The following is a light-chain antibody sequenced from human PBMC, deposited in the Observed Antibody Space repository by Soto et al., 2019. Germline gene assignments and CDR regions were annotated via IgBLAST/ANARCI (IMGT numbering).Light chain of an antibody. CDR3: QQYKTGTYT. Sequence: DIQMTQSPSTLSASVGDRVTITCRASQSISSWLAWYQQKPGKAPKLLIYDASSLESGVPSRFSGSGSGTEFTLTISSLQPDDFATYYCQQYKTGTYTFGQGTKLEIK. CDR2: DAS. CDR1: QSISSW. J-gene: IGKJ2*01. V-gene: IGKV1-5*01.